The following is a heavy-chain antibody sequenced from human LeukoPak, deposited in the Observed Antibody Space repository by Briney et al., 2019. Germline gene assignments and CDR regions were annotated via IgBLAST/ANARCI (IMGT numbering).Heavy chain of an antibody. CDR2: IKQDRSEK. CDR1: GFTFSNYW. J-gene: IGHJ4*02. Sequence: PGGSLRLSCAASGFTFSNYWMSWVRQAPGKGLEWVANIKQDRSEKYYVDSVKGRFTISRDNAKNSLYLQMNSLRAEDTAVYYCAKAQRITMIVVVTAFDYWGQGTLVTVSS. CDR3: AKAQRITMIVVVTAFDY. V-gene: IGHV3-7*01. D-gene: IGHD3-22*01.